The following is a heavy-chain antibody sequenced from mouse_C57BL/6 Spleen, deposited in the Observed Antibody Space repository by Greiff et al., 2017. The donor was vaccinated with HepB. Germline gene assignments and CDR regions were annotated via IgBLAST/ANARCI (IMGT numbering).Heavy chain of an antibody. CDR1: GYAFSSSW. J-gene: IGHJ2*01. CDR3: ARSSYRARFDC. D-gene: IGHD1-1*01. Sequence: VQLQQSGPELVKPGASVKISCKASGYAFSSSWMNWVKQRPGKGLEWIGRIYPGDGDTNYNGKFKGKATLTADKSSSTAYMQLSSLTSEDSAVYCCARSSYRARFDCWGRGTTLTVSS. CDR2: IYPGDGDT. V-gene: IGHV1-82*01.